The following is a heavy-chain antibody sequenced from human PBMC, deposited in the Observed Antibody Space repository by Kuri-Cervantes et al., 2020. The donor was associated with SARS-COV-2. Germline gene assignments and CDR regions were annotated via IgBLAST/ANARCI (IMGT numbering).Heavy chain of an antibody. CDR2: FDPEDGET. Sequence: ASVKVSCKVSGYTLTELSMHWVRQAPGKGLEWMGGFDPEDGETIYAQKFQGRVTMTEDTPTDTAYMELSSLRSEDTAVYYCATAPAVVAANWFDPWGQGTLVTVSS. CDR1: GYTLTELS. J-gene: IGHJ5*02. CDR3: ATAPAVVAANWFDP. D-gene: IGHD2-15*01. V-gene: IGHV1-24*01.